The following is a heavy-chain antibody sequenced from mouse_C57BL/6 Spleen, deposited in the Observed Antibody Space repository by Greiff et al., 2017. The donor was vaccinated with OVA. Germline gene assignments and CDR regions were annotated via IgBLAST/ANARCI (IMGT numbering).Heavy chain of an antibody. CDR2: ISSGSSTI. D-gene: IGHD1-1*01. J-gene: IGHJ1*03. Sequence: EVQLVESGGGLVKPGGSLKLSCAASGFTFSDYGMHWVRQAPEKGLEWVAYISSGSSTIYYADTVKGRFTISSDNAKNTLFLQMTSLRSEDTAMYYCASLLRNGYFDVWGTGTTVTVSS. V-gene: IGHV5-17*01. CDR1: GFTFSDYG. CDR3: ASLLRNGYFDV.